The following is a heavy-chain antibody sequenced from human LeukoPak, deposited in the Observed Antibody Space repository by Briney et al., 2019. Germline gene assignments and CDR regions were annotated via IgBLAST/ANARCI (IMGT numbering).Heavy chain of an antibody. CDR2: IYHSGST. V-gene: IGHV4-38-2*02. J-gene: IGHJ5*02. CDR1: GYSISSGYY. CDR3: ARRVLLWFGELLTTPNWFDP. D-gene: IGHD3-10*01. Sequence: SETLSLTCIVSGYSISSGYYWGWIRPPPGKGLEWIGSIYHSGSTDYNPSLKSRVTISVDTSKNQFSLKLSSVTAADTAVYYCARRVLLWFGELLTTPNWFDPWGQGTLVTVSS.